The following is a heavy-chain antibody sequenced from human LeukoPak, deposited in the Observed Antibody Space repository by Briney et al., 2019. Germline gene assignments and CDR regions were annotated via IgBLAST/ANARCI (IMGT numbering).Heavy chain of an antibody. D-gene: IGHD1-26*01. CDR2: INPTGGST. CDR1: GYTFTRYY. V-gene: IGHV1-46*01. CDR3: ARDNSVGDNAWWFDP. Sequence: PGASVKVSCKASGYTFTRYYMHWVRQAPGQGLEWMGLINPTGGSTGYAQKFQGRVTMTRDMSTSTDYMELSSLRSEDTAIYYCARDNSVGDNAWWFDPWGQGTLVTVSS. J-gene: IGHJ5*02.